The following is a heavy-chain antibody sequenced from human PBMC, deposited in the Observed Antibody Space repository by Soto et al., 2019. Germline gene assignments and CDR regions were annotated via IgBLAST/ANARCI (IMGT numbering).Heavy chain of an antibody. V-gene: IGHV3-33*01. Sequence: LRLSCAASGFTFSSYGMHWVRQAPGKGLEWVAVIWYDGSNKYYADSVKGRFTISRDNSKNTLYLQMNSLRAEDTAVYYCARDSRYYDFWSGYYDNWFDPWGQGTLVTVSS. CDR1: GFTFSSYG. D-gene: IGHD3-3*01. J-gene: IGHJ5*02. CDR2: IWYDGSNK. CDR3: ARDSRYYDFWSGYYDNWFDP.